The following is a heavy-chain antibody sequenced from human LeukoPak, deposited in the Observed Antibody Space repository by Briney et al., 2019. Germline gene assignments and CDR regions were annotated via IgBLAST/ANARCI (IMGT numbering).Heavy chain of an antibody. D-gene: IGHD4-17*01. Sequence: GGSLRLSCAASGFTFSSYSMNWVRQAPGKGLEWVSSISSSSSYIYYADSVKGRFTISRDNSKNTLYLQMNSLRAEDTAVYYCARAKPSDDRGWGYGDSGGPRQYYYMDVWGKGTTVTVSS. V-gene: IGHV3-21*04. CDR3: ARAKPSDDRGWGYGDSGGPRQYYYMDV. CDR1: GFTFSSYS. J-gene: IGHJ6*03. CDR2: ISSSSSYI.